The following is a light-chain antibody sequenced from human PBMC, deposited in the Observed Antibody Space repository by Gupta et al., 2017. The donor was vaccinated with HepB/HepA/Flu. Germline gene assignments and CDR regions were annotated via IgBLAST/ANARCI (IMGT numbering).Light chain of an antibody. Sequence: DFVMTQSPDSLAVSLGERATINCKSSQSVLYSSNNKNYLAWYQQKPGQPPKLLIYWASTRQSGVPDRFSGSGSGTDFTLTISSLQPEDVAVYYCQEYDSTPPRTFGQGTKVEIK. CDR2: WAS. V-gene: IGKV4-1*01. J-gene: IGKJ1*01. CDR1: QSVLYSSNNKNY. CDR3: QEYDSTPPRT.